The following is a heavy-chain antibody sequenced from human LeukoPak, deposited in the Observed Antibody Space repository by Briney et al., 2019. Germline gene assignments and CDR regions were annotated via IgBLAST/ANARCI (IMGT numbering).Heavy chain of an antibody. J-gene: IGHJ6*03. Sequence: PSETLSLTCTVSGGSISSYYWSWIRQPPGKGLEWIGYIYTSESTNYHPSLKSRVTISVDTSKNQFSLKLSSVTAADTAVYYCAGRGYSYAEPLNYYYYYMDVWGKGTTVTVSS. CDR3: AGRGYSYAEPLNYYYYYMDV. V-gene: IGHV4-4*09. D-gene: IGHD5-18*01. CDR1: GGSISSYY. CDR2: IYTSEST.